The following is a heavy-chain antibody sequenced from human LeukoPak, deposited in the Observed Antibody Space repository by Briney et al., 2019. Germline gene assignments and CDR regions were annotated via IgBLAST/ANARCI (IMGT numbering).Heavy chain of an antibody. J-gene: IGHJ4*02. Sequence: ASVKVSCKASGYTFTSYGISWVRQAPGQGLEWMGWISAYNGNTNYAQKLQGRVTMTTDTSTSTAYMELRSLRSDDTAVYYCARGRFTMVRGVIIIDYWGQGTLVTVSS. CDR2: ISAYNGNT. CDR1: GYTFTSYG. V-gene: IGHV1-18*01. D-gene: IGHD3-10*01. CDR3: ARGRFTMVRGVIIIDY.